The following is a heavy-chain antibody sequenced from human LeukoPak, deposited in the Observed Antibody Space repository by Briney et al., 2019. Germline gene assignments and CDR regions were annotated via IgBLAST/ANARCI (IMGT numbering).Heavy chain of an antibody. CDR3: AREATDYDILTGGPQFDY. CDR1: GGTFSSYA. J-gene: IGHJ4*02. CDR2: IIPILGIA. D-gene: IGHD3-9*01. V-gene: IGHV1-69*04. Sequence: GASVKVSCKASGGTFSSYAISWVRQAPGQGLEWMGRIIPILGIANYAQKFQGRVTITADKSTSTAYMELSSLRSEDTAVYYCAREATDYDILTGGPQFDYWGQGTLVTVSS.